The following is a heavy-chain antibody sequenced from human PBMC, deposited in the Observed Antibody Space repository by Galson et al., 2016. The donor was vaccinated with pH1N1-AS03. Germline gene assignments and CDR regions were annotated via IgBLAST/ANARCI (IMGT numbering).Heavy chain of an antibody. CDR3: ARSTHVNEGLDF. Sequence: KPTQTLTLTCTFSGFSLSTGGVHVAWIRQPPGKALEWLALIFWDGETRYRPSLRSRLTITKDTSKNQVVLTMTNMDPVDTATYYCARSTHVNEGLDFWGQGTLVTVSS. V-gene: IGHV2-5*02. CDR2: IFWDGET. CDR1: GFSLSTGGVH. D-gene: IGHD2-8*01. J-gene: IGHJ4*02.